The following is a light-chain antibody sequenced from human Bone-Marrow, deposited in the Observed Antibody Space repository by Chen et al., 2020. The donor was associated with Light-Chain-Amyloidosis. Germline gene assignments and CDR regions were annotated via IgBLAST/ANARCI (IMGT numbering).Light chain of an antibody. Sequence: EIMMTQSPATLSVSPGERATLSCRASQSVSSNLVWYQQKPGQAPRLLIYDASTRATGIPARFSGSGSGTEFTLTISSLQSEDFAVYYCQQYNNWPPLFGGGTKVEIK. CDR2: DAS. CDR1: QSVSSN. CDR3: QQYNNWPPL. J-gene: IGKJ4*01. V-gene: IGKV3-15*01.